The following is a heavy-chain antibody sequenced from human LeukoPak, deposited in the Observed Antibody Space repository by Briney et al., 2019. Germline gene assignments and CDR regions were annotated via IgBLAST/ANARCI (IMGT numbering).Heavy chain of an antibody. CDR1: GFTFSSYA. CDR3: ARVRPWPTTGYYSTYYYYGMDV. J-gene: IGHJ6*01. V-gene: IGHV3-30*04. D-gene: IGHD3-9*01. Sequence: GSLRLSCAASGFTFSSYAMHWVRQAPGKGLEWVAVISYDGSNKYYADSVKGRFTISRDNSKNTLYLQMNSLRAEDTAVYYCARVRPWPTTGYYSTYYYYGMDVWGQGTTVTVSS. CDR2: ISYDGSNK.